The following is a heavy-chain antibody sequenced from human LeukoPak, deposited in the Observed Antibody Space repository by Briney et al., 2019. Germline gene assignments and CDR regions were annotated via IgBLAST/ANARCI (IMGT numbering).Heavy chain of an antibody. CDR3: ARDTSGGYTYYFDS. CDR2: ISSTSGYI. J-gene: IGHJ4*02. V-gene: IGHV3-21*01. CDR1: GFTFSSYS. Sequence: GSLRLSCSASGFTFSSYSMNWVRQAPRQGLEWVSSISSTSGYIYYADSVKGRFTISRDNAKNSLYLQMNSLRAEDTAVYYCARDTSGGYTYYFDSWGQGTLVTVSS. D-gene: IGHD5-12*01.